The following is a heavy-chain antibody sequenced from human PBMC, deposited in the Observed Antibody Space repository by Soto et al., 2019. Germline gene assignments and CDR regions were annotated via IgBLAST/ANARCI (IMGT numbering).Heavy chain of an antibody. V-gene: IGHV1-69*13. Sequence: SVKVSCKASGGTFSSYAISWVRQAPGQGLEWMGGIIPIFGTANYAQKFQGRVTITADESTSTAYMELSSLRSEDTAVYYCARDTPITMIVVVPQYYGMDVWGQGTTVTVSS. D-gene: IGHD3-22*01. CDR2: IIPIFGTA. CDR1: GGTFSSYA. CDR3: ARDTPITMIVVVPQYYGMDV. J-gene: IGHJ6*02.